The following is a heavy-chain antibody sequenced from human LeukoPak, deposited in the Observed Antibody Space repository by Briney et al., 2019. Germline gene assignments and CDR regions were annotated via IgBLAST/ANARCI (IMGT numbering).Heavy chain of an antibody. CDR3: ARGSLVRGVIITPGHYYYMDV. D-gene: IGHD3-10*02. J-gene: IGHJ6*03. CDR1: GGTFSSYA. CDR2: IIPIFGTA. V-gene: IGHV1-69*01. Sequence: GASVKVSCKASGGTFSSYAISWVRQAPGQGLEWMGGIIPIFGTANYAQKFQGRVTITADESTSTAYMELSSLRSEDTAVYYCARGSLVRGVIITPGHYYYMDVWGKGTTVTVSS.